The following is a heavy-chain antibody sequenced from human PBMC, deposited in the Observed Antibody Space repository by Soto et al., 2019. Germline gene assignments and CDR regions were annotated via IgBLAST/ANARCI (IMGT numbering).Heavy chain of an antibody. J-gene: IGHJ4*02. CDR3: ASISSGWYRVFDY. D-gene: IGHD6-19*01. V-gene: IGHV3-21*01. CDR1: GFTFSSYS. Sequence: GGSLRLSCAASGFTFSSYSMNWVRQAPGKGLEWVSSISSSSSYIYYADSVKGRFTISRDNAKNSLYLQMNSLRAEDTAVYYCASISSGWYRVFDYWGQGTLVTVSS. CDR2: ISSSSSYI.